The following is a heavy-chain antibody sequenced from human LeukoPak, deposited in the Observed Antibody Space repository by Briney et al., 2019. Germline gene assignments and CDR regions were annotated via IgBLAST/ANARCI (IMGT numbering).Heavy chain of an antibody. V-gene: IGHV3-74*01. CDR3: VRGNDH. CDR1: GFTFSGHW. Sequence: QPGGSLRLSCAASGFTFSGHWMYWVCQAPGKGLVWVSRINSEGSSTAYAAFVKGRFTISRDNAKNTLFLQMNSLRVEDTAVNHCVRGNDHWGQGTLVTVSS. J-gene: IGHJ5*02. CDR2: INSEGSST.